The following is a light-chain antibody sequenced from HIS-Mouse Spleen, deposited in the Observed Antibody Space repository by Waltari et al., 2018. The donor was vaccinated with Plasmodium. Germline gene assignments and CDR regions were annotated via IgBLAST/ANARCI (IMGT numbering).Light chain of an antibody. Sequence: QSALTQPASVSGSPGQSITISCTGTSSDVGSYNLVSWYQQHPGKAPKLMIYEGSKRPSGVPNRFSGSKSGNTAFLTISGLQAEDEADYYCCSYAGSSTYVFGTGTKVTVL. J-gene: IGLJ1*01. V-gene: IGLV2-23*01. CDR1: SSDVGSYNL. CDR2: EGS. CDR3: CSYAGSSTYV.